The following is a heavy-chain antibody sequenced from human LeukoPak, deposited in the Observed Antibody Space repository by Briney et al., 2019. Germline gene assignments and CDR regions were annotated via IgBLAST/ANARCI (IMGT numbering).Heavy chain of an antibody. J-gene: IGHJ5*02. D-gene: IGHD4-11*01. CDR1: GGSFSGYY. Sequence: PSETLSLTCAVYGGSFSGYYWSWIRQPPGKGLEWIGEINHSGSTNYNPSLKSRVTISVDTSKNQFSLKLSSVTAADTAVYYCARRPHDYSGFWFDPWGQGTLVTVSS. CDR2: INHSGST. CDR3: ARRPHDYSGFWFDP. V-gene: IGHV4-34*01.